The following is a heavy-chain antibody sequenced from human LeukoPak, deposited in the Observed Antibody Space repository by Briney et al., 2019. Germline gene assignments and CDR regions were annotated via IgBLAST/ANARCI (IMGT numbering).Heavy chain of an antibody. J-gene: IGHJ6*02. CDR3: GRDYYYGTSAPYNFGIDV. V-gene: IGHV1-18*04. D-gene: IGHD3-10*01. Sequence: ASVKVSCKASGYTLTKYGISWVRQAPGQGPEWMGWISGYNGNTNYAQKFQGGVTMTTDTSTSTAYMELRDLKSDDTAVYYCGRDYYYGTSAPYNFGIDVWGQGTTVTVSS. CDR2: ISGYNGNT. CDR1: GYTLTKYG.